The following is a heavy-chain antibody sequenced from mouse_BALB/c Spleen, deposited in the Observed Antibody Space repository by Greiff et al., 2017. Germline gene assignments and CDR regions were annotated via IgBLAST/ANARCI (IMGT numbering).Heavy chain of an antibody. D-gene: IGHD1-1*01. CDR2: IYPSDSYT. V-gene: IGHV1-69*02. CDR1: GYTFTSYW. Sequence: QVQLQQPGAELVRPGASVKLSCKASGYTFTSYWINWVKQRPGQGLEWIGNIYPSDSYTNYNQKFKDKATLTVDKSSSTAYMQLSSPTSEDSAVYYCARGGPYYGSSYVEGWYFDVWGAGTTVTVSS. CDR3: ARGGPYYGSSYVEGWYFDV. J-gene: IGHJ1*01.